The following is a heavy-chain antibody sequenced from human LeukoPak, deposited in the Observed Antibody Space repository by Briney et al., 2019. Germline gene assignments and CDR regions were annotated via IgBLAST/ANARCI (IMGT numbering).Heavy chain of an antibody. CDR3: AKGLEQLVSAEYFQH. J-gene: IGHJ1*01. Sequence: GGSLRLSCAASGFTFRSYAMSWVRQAPGKGLEWVSGITGSGGRTYYADSVKGRFTISRDNSKNTLYLQMNSLRAEDTAVYYCAKGLEQLVSAEYFQHWGQGTLVTVSS. D-gene: IGHD6-13*01. V-gene: IGHV3-23*01. CDR1: GFTFRSYA. CDR2: ITGSGGRT.